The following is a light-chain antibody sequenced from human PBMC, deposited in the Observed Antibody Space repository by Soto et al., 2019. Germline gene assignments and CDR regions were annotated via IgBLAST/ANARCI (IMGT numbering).Light chain of an antibody. CDR1: NSNIGRNP. CDR2: TNS. J-gene: IGLJ1*01. CDR3: GTSDDTVYV. Sequence: QSVLTQPPSVSGTPGQRVTISCSGGNSNIGRNPVSWYQEFPGTAPKLLISTNSRRPSWVPDRFSGSKSGTSASLAISGLRSEDEAVYYCGTSDDTVYVFGSGPKLTVL. V-gene: IGLV1-44*01.